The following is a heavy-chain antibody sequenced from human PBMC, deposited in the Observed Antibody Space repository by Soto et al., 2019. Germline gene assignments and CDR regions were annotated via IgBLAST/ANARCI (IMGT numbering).Heavy chain of an antibody. J-gene: IGHJ5*02. CDR2: INHSGST. D-gene: IGHD2-2*01. V-gene: IGHV4-34*01. CDR1: GGSFSGYY. CDR3: ARYRADIVVVPSNWFDP. Sequence: SETLSLTCAVYGGSFSGYYWSWIRQPPGKGLEWIGEINHSGSTNYNPSLKSRVTISVDTSKNQFSLKLSSVTAADTAVYYCARYRADIVVVPSNWFDPWGQGTLVTVS.